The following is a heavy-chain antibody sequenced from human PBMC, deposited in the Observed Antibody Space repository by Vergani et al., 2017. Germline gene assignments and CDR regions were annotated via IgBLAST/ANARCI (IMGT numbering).Heavy chain of an antibody. D-gene: IGHD3-22*01. CDR3: ARAEAEYYYGSSGYSLDY. CDR1: GGTFSSYT. V-gene: IGHV1-69*02. CDR2: IIPILGIA. Sequence: QVQLVQSGAEVKKPGSSVKVSCKASGGTFSSYTISWVRQAPGQGLEWMGRIIPILGIANYAQKFQGRVTITADKSTSTAYMELSSLRSEDTAVYYCARAEAEYYYGSSGYSLDYWGQGTLVTVSS. J-gene: IGHJ4*02.